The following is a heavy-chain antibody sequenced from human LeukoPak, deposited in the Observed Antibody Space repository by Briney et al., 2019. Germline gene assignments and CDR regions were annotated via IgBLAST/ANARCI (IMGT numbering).Heavy chain of an antibody. CDR2: IYHIGTT. D-gene: IGHD3-10*01. CDR3: ARLIRVYYYGSGSLDNWFDP. Sequence: ASETLSLTCAVSGDSIITSHWWSWVRQPPGKGLEWIGEIYHIGTTNYNPSLKSRVSISVDTSKNQFSLKLSSVTAADTAVYYCARLIRVYYYGSGSLDNWFDPWGQGTLVTVSS. J-gene: IGHJ5*02. CDR1: GDSIITSHW. V-gene: IGHV4-4*02.